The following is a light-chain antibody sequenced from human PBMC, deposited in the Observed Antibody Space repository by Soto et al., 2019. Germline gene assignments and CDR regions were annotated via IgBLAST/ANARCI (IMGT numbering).Light chain of an antibody. CDR2: GAS. CDR1: QSVSTRS. CDR3: QQYDSSPRT. J-gene: IGKJ1*01. Sequence: EIVLTQSPGTLSLSPWERATLSCRASQSVSTRSLAWYQQKPGQAPRLLISGASSRAADITDRFSGSGSGTDFTLAINRLEPEDFAVYYCQQYDSSPRTFGQGTKVDIK. V-gene: IGKV3-20*01.